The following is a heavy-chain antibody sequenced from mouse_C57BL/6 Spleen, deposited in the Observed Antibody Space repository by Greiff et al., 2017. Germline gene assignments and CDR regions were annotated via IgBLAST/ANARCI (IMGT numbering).Heavy chain of an antibody. CDR1: GYSLTSYG. J-gene: IGHJ2*02. D-gene: IGHD2-5*01. Sequence: QVQLKESGPGLVQPSQSLSITCTVSGYSLTSYGVHWVRQSPGKGLEWLGVLWSGGSTDYNAALISRLSISKDSSKCQVFCKMNSLQADDTAIYYCARGTTIVTTYFDYWGQGTSLTVSS. V-gene: IGHV2-2*01. CDR3: ARGTTIVTTYFDY. CDR2: LWSGGST.